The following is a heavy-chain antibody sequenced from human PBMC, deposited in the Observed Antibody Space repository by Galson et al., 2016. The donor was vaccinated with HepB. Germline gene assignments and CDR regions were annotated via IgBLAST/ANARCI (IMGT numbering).Heavy chain of an antibody. CDR3: ARDSGYCSGGSCYGDAFDI. Sequence: QAPGKGLEWVANIKQDGIEKYHADSVRGRFTISRDNTKDSLYLQMNGLRAEDTAVYYCARDSGYCSGGSCYGDAFDIWGQGTMVTVSS. CDR2: IKQDGIEK. V-gene: IGHV3-7*01. J-gene: IGHJ3*02. D-gene: IGHD2-15*01.